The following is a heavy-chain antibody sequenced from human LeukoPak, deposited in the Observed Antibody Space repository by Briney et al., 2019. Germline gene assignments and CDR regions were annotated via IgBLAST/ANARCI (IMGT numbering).Heavy chain of an antibody. CDR1: GFTFRTHS. V-gene: IGHV3-30*01. J-gene: IGHJ4*02. D-gene: IGHD1-26*01. CDR2: LSSDGNTK. CDR3: ARDFSGNYCIDH. Sequence: GVSLRLSCAASGFTFRTHSTHWVPQASGKGLEWVTYLSSDGNTKWYADSVRGRFSISGDSSKNTVFLQMNSLRPEDTAVYYCARDFSGNYCIDHWGQGTLVTVSS.